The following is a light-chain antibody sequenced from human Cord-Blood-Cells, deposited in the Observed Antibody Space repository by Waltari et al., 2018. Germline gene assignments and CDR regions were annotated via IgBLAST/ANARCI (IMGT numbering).Light chain of an antibody. CDR2: AAS. V-gene: IGKV1-39*01. CDR1: QSISSY. J-gene: IGKJ3*01. Sequence: DIQMTQSPSSLSASVGDRVTITCRASQSISSYLNWYQQKPGKAPKLLIYAASSLQSGVPSRCSGSGSGTEFTLTISSLQPEDFATYYCQQSYSTLIFTFGPGTKVDIK. CDR3: QQSYSTLIFT.